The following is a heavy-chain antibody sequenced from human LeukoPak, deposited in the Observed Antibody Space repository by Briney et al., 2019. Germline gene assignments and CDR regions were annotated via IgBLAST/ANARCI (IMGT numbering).Heavy chain of an antibody. J-gene: IGHJ4*02. CDR2: ISYDGSNK. CDR1: GFTFSSYG. Sequence: GRSLRLSCAASGFTFSSYGMHWVRQAPGKGLEGVAVISYDGSNKYYADSVKGRFTISRDNSKNTLYLQMNSLRAEDTAVYYCARERRRTPSTYGSGSYSLPYWGQGTLVTVSS. CDR3: ARERRRTPSTYGSGSYSLPY. D-gene: IGHD3-10*01. V-gene: IGHV3-30*03.